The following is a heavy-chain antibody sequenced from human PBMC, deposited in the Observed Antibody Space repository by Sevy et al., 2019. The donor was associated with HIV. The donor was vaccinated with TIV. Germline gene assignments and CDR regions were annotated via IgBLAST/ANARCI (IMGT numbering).Heavy chain of an antibody. Sequence: ASVKVSCKATEYTFIDYYIHWVRQAPGQGLEWMGWINPKRGGANYAQSFQGRVTMTRDTSLNTIYMQLTSLRGGDTAVYYCAREEIGYGMDVWGQGTAVTVSS. CDR1: EYTFIDYY. V-gene: IGHV1-2*02. CDR2: INPKRGGA. CDR3: AREEIGYGMDV. J-gene: IGHJ6*02.